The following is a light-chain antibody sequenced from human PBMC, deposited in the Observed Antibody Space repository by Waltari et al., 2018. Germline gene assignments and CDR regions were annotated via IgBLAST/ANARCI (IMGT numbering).Light chain of an antibody. J-gene: IGLJ2*01. CDR1: RRDVGGCHR. CDR2: DVS. V-gene: IGLV2-18*02. Sequence: QSALTQPPSVSGSPGQSVTISCTASRRDVGGCHRASWYQQPPGSAPRLILFDVSNRPSGVPDRFSGSKSGNTASLTISGLQTEDEADYYCSSYTDNTVLFGGGTQLTV. CDR3: SSYTDNTVL.